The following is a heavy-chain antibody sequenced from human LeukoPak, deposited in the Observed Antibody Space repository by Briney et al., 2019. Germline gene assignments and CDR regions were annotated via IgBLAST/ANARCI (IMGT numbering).Heavy chain of an antibody. Sequence: SETLSLTCTVSGGSLSPYYYTWMRQSAGKGLEWIGYMYYSGSTYYNPSLKSRATISVDTSKNQFSLKLSSVTAADTAVYYCARPYYYDSRIDPWGQGTLVTVSS. CDR3: ARPYYYDSRIDP. J-gene: IGHJ5*02. V-gene: IGHV4-59*06. CDR2: MYYSGST. D-gene: IGHD3-22*01. CDR1: GGSLSPYY.